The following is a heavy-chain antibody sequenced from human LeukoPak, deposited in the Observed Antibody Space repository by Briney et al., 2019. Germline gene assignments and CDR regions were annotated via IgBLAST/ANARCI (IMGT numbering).Heavy chain of an antibody. D-gene: IGHD6-25*01. CDR2: IQNDGSNG. CDR1: GFSFSHFG. CDR3: AKDQAAA. J-gene: IGHJ5*02. Sequence: GGSLRLSCAASGFSFSHFGMHWVRQAPGKGLEWVAFIQNDGSNGFYADSVKGRFTISRDNDKNTVYLHMNNLGAEDTAVYYCAKDQAAAWGQGTRVTVSS. V-gene: IGHV3-30*02.